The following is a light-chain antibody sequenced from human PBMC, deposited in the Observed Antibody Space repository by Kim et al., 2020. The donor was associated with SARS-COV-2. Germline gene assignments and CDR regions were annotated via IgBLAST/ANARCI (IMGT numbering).Light chain of an antibody. CDR1: SDNGGNQG. J-gene: IGLJ2*01. V-gene: IGLV10-54*01. CDR3: SAWDSSLSAVV. CDR2: NNN. Sequence: RHTAPRTFTVISDNGGNQGSAFLQQHQGHPPKLLSYNNNNRPSGISERLSASRSGNTASLTITGLQPEDEADYYCSAWDSSLSAVVFGGGTQLTVL.